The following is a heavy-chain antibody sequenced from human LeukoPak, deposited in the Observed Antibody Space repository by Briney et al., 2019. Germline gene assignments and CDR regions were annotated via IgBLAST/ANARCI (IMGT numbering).Heavy chain of an antibody. Sequence: HPGGSLRLSCAASGFTFSSYGMHWVRQAPGKGLEWVAFIRYHGSDKFYADSVKGRFTISRDNSKNTLYLQMNSLRAEDTAVYYCAKERYYYDSSGYYRNNWFDPWGQGTLVTVSS. CDR2: IRYHGSDK. D-gene: IGHD3-22*01. CDR1: GFTFSSYG. J-gene: IGHJ5*02. CDR3: AKERYYYDSSGYYRNNWFDP. V-gene: IGHV3-30*02.